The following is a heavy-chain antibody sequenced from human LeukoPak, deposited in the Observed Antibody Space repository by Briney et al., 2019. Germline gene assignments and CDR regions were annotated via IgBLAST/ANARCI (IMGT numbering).Heavy chain of an antibody. D-gene: IGHD2-2*01. CDR2: ISSNGGST. CDR1: GFTFSSYA. V-gene: IGHV3-64*01. Sequence: GGSLRLSCAASGFTFSSYAMHWVRQAPGKGLEYVSAISSNGGSTYYANSVKGRFTISRDNSKNTLYLQMGSLRAEDMAVYYCARGNVMGYCSSTGCPEFDYWGQGTLVTVSS. CDR3: ARGNVMGYCSSTGCPEFDY. J-gene: IGHJ4*02.